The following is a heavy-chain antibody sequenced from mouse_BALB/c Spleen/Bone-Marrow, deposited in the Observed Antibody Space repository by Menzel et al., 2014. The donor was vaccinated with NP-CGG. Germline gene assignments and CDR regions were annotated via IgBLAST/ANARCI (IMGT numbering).Heavy chain of an antibody. CDR1: GFNIKDTY. J-gene: IGHJ3*01. CDR3: TTYYGSRFTY. Sequence: EVKVVDSGAELVKPGASVKLSCTASGFNIKDTYMHWVKQRPEQGLEWIGRIDPANGNTKYDPKFQGKATITADTSSNTAYLQLSSLPSEDTAVYYCTTYYGSRFTYWGQGTLVTVSA. V-gene: IGHV14-3*02. CDR2: IDPANGNT. D-gene: IGHD2-9*01.